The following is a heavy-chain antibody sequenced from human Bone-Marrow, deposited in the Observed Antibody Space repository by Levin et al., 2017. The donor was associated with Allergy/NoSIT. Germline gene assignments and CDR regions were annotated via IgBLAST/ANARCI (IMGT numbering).Heavy chain of an antibody. D-gene: IGHD3-22*01. J-gene: IGHJ5*02. CDR1: GFTFSSYA. Sequence: GGSLRLSCAASGFTFSSYAMSWVRQAPGKGLEWVSAISGSGGSTYYADSVKGRFTISRDNSKNTLYLQMNSLRAEDTVVYYSAKSSSSSGYYCAPRVSWGQGTLVTVSS. V-gene: IGHV3-23*01. CDR2: ISGSGGST. CDR3: AKSSSSSGYYCAPRVS.